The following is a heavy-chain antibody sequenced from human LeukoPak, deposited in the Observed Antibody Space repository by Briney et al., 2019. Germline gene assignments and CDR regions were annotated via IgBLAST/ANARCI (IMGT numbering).Heavy chain of an antibody. CDR3: ARVDSGSYVGGLDY. CDR1: GFTFDEYG. V-gene: IGHV3-20*04. J-gene: IGHJ4*02. CDR2: INWNGGGT. Sequence: PGGSLRLSCAASGFTFDEYGMSWVRQAPGKGLEWVSGINWNGGGTAYADSVKGRFTISRDDAKNSLYLQMNSLRAEDTALYYCARVDSGSYVGGLDYWGQRTLVTVSS. D-gene: IGHD1-26*01.